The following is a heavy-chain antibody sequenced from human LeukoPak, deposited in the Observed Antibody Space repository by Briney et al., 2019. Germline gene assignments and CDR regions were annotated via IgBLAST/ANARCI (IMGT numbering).Heavy chain of an antibody. CDR3: ARSLAYCGGDCYAYYFDY. J-gene: IGHJ4*02. CDR2: IIPIFGTA. Sequence: SVKVSCKASGGTFSSYAISWVRQAPGQGLEWMGGIIPIFGTANHAQKFQGRVTITADESTSTAYMELSSLRSEDTAVYYCARSLAYCGGDCYAYYFDYWGQGTLVTVSS. D-gene: IGHD2-21*02. CDR1: GGTFSSYA. V-gene: IGHV1-69*01.